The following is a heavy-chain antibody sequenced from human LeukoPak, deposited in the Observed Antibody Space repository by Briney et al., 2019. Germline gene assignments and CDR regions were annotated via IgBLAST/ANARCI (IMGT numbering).Heavy chain of an antibody. J-gene: IGHJ4*02. CDR2: ISGSGGST. D-gene: IGHD3-22*01. Sequence: GGSLRLSCAASGFTFSSYAKSWVRQAPGKGLEWVSAISGSGGSTYYADSVKGRFTISRDNSKNTLYLQMNSLRAEDTAVYYCAKGGKDAMYYYDSSGYYPFDYWGQGTLVTVSS. CDR3: AKGGKDAMYYYDSSGYYPFDY. CDR1: GFTFSSYA. V-gene: IGHV3-23*01.